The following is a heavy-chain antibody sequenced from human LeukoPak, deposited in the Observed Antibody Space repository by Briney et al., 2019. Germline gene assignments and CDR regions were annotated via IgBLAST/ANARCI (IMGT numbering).Heavy chain of an antibody. CDR3: ATDYSNYNSPQAY. CDR1: GGTFSSYT. Sequence: ASVKVSCKASGGTFSSYTISWVRQAPGQGLEWMGRIIPILGIANYAQKFQGRVTITADKSTSTAYMELSSLRSEDTAVYYCATDYSNYNSPQAYWGQGTLVTVSS. J-gene: IGHJ4*02. V-gene: IGHV1-69*02. CDR2: IIPILGIA. D-gene: IGHD4-11*01.